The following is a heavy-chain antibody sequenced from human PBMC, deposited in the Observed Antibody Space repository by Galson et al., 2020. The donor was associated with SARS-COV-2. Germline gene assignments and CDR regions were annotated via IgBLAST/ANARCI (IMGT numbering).Heavy chain of an antibody. V-gene: IGHV3-33*06. CDR2: IWYDGSNK. J-gene: IGHJ6*03. D-gene: IGHD3-3*01. CDR3: AKDLSAFTIFGVVIVMDV. Sequence: QLGESLKISCSASGFPFSSYGMHWVRQAPGKGLEWVADIWYDGSNKYYADSVKGRFTISRDNAKNTLYLQMNSLRAEDTAVYYCAKDLSAFTIFGVVIVMDVWGKGTTVTVSS. CDR1: GFPFSSYG.